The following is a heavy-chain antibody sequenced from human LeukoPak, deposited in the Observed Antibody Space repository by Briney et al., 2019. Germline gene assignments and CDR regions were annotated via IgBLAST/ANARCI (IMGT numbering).Heavy chain of an antibody. V-gene: IGHV3-15*01. Sequence: GGSLRLSCAASGFTFTNAWMTWVRQAPGKGLEWVGRIKSKVDGETIDYAVSVEGRFTISRDDSANALILQMNNLKTEDTGVYFCSTDWFDYWGQGTLVAVSS. J-gene: IGHJ5*01. CDR3: STDWFDY. CDR1: GFTFTNAW. CDR2: IKSKVDGETI.